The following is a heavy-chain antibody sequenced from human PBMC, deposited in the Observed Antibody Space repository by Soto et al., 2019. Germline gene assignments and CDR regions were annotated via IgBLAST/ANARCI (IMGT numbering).Heavy chain of an antibody. D-gene: IGHD2-15*01. J-gene: IGHJ4*02. CDR3: ARDQCCGGGRGCYYFDF. Sequence: SLRLSCAASGFTFTTYAIHWVRQAPGKGLAWVAVISNDGRGKYYADSVKGRFTISRDNSKNTLYLQMNRLRSDDTAVYYCARDQCCGGGRGCYYFDFWGQGTLVTVLL. CDR2: ISNDGRGK. CDR1: GFTFTTYA. V-gene: IGHV3-30*04.